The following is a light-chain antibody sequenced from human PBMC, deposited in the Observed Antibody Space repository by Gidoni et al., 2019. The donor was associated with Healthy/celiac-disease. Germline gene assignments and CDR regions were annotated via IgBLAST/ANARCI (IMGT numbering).Light chain of an antibody. V-gene: IGKV3-11*01. CDR3: PQRSNWPPGLI. CDR2: DSS. Sequence: EIVLTQSPATLSLSPGERATLSCRASQTVSGYLAWYPQKPGQAPRRLIYDSSNRATGIPARFSGSGSGTDFTLTISCLEPEDFAVYYCPQRSNWPPGLIFGGGTKVEIK. CDR1: QTVSGY. J-gene: IGKJ4*01.